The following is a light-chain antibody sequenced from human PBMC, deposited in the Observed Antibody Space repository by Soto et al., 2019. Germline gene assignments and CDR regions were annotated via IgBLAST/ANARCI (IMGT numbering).Light chain of an antibody. CDR2: GSS. J-gene: IGKJ2*01. CDR3: QLYGTSPPQYI. V-gene: IGKV3-20*01. CDR1: QSISSTH. Sequence: EIVLTQSPGTLSLSPGERATLSCRASQSISSTHLAWYQHKPGQAPRLLIYGSSTRATGVPDRFSGSGSGTDFTLTLTGLEPDDFAVYYCQLYGTSPPQYIFGQGTKLEIK.